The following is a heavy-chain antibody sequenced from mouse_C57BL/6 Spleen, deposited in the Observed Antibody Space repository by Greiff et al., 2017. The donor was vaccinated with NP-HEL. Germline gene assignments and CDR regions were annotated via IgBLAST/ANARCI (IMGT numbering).Heavy chain of an antibody. CDR1: GYSITSGYY. D-gene: IGHD1-3*01. CDR2: ISYDGSN. CDR3: AIEGLSYAMDY. Sequence: ESGPGLVKPSQSLSLTCSVTGYSITSGYYWNWIRQFPGNKLEWMGYISYDGSNNYNPSLKNRISITRDTSKNQFFLKLNSVTTEDTATYYCAIEGLSYAMDYWGQGTSVTVSS. J-gene: IGHJ4*01. V-gene: IGHV3-6*01.